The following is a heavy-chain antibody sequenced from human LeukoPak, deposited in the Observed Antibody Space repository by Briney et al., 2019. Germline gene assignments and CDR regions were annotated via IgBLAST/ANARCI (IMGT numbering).Heavy chain of an antibody. J-gene: IGHJ6*02. D-gene: IGHD6-19*01. Sequence: ASVMVSFKASGYTFTSYDINWVRQATGQGLEWMGWMNPNSGNTGYAQKFQGRVTMTRNTSISTAYMELSSLRSEDTAVYYCARGYSSGWYSGYYYYYSMDVWGQGTTVTVSS. CDR2: MNPNSGNT. CDR1: GYTFTSYD. V-gene: IGHV1-8*01. CDR3: ARGYSSGWYSGYYYYYSMDV.